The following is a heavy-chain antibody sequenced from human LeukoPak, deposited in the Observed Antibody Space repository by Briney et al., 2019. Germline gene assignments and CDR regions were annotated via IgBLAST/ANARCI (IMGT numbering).Heavy chain of an antibody. CDR1: GYSISSGYY. CDR3: ARSIGAVWYFDY. D-gene: IGHD6-13*01. J-gene: IGHJ4*02. Sequence: SETLSLTCAVSGYSISSGYYWGWIRQPPGKGLEWIGSIYHSGSTYYNPSLKSRVTISVDTSKNQFSLKLSSVTAADTAIYYCARSIGAVWYFDYWGQGTLVTVSS. CDR2: IYHSGST. V-gene: IGHV4-38-2*01.